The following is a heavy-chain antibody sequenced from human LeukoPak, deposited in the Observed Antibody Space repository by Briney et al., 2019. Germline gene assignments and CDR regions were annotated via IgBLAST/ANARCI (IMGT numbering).Heavy chain of an antibody. J-gene: IGHJ1*01. CDR3: TKGLSVMVFGVAPPHQ. CDR2: IRNDESDK. Sequence: PGGSLRLSCAASGFNFSNYGMDWVRQAPGEGLEWVAFIRNDESDKYYADSVKGRFTISRDNSKDTLYLQMSSLRVEDTAVYYCTKGLSVMVFGVAPPHQWGQGTRVTVSS. D-gene: IGHD3/OR15-3a*01. V-gene: IGHV3-30*02. CDR1: GFNFSNYG.